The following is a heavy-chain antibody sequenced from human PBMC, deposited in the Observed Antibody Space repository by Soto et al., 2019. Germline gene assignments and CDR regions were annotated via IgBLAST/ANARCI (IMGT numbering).Heavy chain of an antibody. CDR1: GGSISSGGYY. Sequence: SETLSLTCTVSGGSISSGGYYWSWIRQHPGKGLEWIGYIYYSGSTYYNPSLKSRVTISVDTSKNQFSLKLSSVTAADTAVYYCARFDDHKANFDYWGQGTLVTVSS. V-gene: IGHV4-31*03. J-gene: IGHJ4*02. CDR3: ARFDDHKANFDY. CDR2: IYYSGST. D-gene: IGHD3-9*01.